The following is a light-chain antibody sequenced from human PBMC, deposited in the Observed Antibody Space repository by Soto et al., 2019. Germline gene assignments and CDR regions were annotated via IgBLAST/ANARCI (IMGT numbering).Light chain of an antibody. CDR3: CSFVDTGTYL. V-gene: IGLV2-14*01. CDR1: SSDVGGYNY. CDR2: EVS. J-gene: IGLJ1*01. Sequence: QSVLTQPASVSGSPGQSITISCPGTSSDVGGYNYVFWYQQHPGKAPKLMIYEVSNRPPGVSNRFSASKSGNTASLTISGLQSDDEADYYCCSFVDTGTYLFGSGTKVTVL.